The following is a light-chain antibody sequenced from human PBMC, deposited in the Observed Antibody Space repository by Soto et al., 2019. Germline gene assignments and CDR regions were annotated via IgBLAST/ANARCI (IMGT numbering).Light chain of an antibody. CDR2: GAS. V-gene: IGKV1-39*01. Sequence: IQMTQSPSSLSASVGDSVTVTCRASQSINIYLNWYQQKPGKAPTLLIYGASRLQSGVPSRFTGGGSRTDFTLTISSIHPEDFATYYCQQSYRSPYTFGQGTKLEIK. CDR1: QSINIY. CDR3: QQSYRSPYT. J-gene: IGKJ2*01.